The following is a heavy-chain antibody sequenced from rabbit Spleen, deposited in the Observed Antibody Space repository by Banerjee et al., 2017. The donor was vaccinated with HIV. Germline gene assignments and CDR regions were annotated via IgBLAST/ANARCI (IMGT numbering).Heavy chain of an antibody. Sequence: QQVVEYGGGLVKPGASLTLTCTASGFSFSSSYDMCWVRQAPGKGLEWIGCIYTGNGKTYYAGWAKGRFTISKASSTTVTLQMTSLTAADTATYFCARSANGGWDLWGQGTLVTVS. D-gene: IGHD4-1*01. V-gene: IGHV1S40*01. CDR3: ARSANGGWDL. J-gene: IGHJ4*01. CDR1: GFSFSSSYD. CDR2: IYTGNGKT.